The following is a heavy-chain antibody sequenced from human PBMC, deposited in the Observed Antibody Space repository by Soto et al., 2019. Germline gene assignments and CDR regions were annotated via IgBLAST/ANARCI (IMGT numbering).Heavy chain of an antibody. CDR2: ISWNSGSI. CDR1: GFTFDDYA. J-gene: IGHJ4*02. D-gene: IGHD6-19*01. Sequence: GGSLRLSCAASGFTFDDYAMHWVRQAPGKGLEWVSGISWNSGSIGYADSVKGRFTISRDNAKNSLYLQMNSLRAEDTALYYCARRSSGWDFDYWGQGTLVTVSS. V-gene: IGHV3-9*01. CDR3: ARRSSGWDFDY.